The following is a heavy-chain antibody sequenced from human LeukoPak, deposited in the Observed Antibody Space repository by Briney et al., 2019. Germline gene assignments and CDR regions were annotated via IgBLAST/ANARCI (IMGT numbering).Heavy chain of an antibody. CDR2: ISTDSNYI. V-gene: IGHV3-21*06. J-gene: IGHJ6*02. D-gene: IGHD3-10*01. Sequence: GGSLRLSCAASGFTFSSYSMNWVRQAPGKGLEWVSSISTDSNYIYYADSVRGRLTISRDNAENSLYLQMNSLRAEDTAVYYCARTTTMIRGVIGSGMDVWGQGTTVTVSS. CDR3: ARTTTMIRGVIGSGMDV. CDR1: GFTFSSYS.